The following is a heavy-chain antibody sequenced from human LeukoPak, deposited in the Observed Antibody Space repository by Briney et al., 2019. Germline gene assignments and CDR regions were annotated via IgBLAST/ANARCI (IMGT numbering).Heavy chain of an antibody. CDR2: INHSGST. Sequence: PSETLSLTCAVYGASFSGYYWSWIRQPPGKGLEWIGEINHSGSTNYNPSLKSRVTISVDTSKNQFSLKLSSVTAADTAVYYCARGPYYDFWSGYYTDGFDCWGQGTLVTVSS. CDR3: ARGPYYDFWSGYYTDGFDC. V-gene: IGHV4-34*01. CDR1: GASFSGYY. D-gene: IGHD3-3*01. J-gene: IGHJ4*02.